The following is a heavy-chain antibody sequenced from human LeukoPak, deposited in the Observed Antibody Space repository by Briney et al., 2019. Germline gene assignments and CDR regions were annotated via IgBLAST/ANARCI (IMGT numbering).Heavy chain of an antibody. CDR3: AKRGVVIRVILVGFHKEAYYFDS. CDR2: ISDSGGST. Sequence: GGSLRLSCAVSGITLSNYGMTWVRQAPGKGLEWVAGISDSGGSTNYADSVKGRFTISRDNPKSTLYLQMNSLRAEDTDVYFCAKRGVVIRVILVGFHKEAYYFDSWGQGALVTVSS. D-gene: IGHD3-22*01. V-gene: IGHV3-23*01. J-gene: IGHJ4*02. CDR1: GITLSNYG.